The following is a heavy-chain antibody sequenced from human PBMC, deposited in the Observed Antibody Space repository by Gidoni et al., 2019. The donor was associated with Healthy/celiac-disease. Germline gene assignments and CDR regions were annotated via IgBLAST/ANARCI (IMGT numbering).Heavy chain of an antibody. CDR2: SYSGGST. D-gene: IGHD1-26*01. V-gene: IGHV3-53*01. CDR1: GFTVSSNY. CDR3: ARWELLGYFDY. Sequence: EVQLVGSGGGLIQPWRSLRLSCSASGFTVSSNYMSGVRQAPGKGLVWVSVSYSGGSTYYEDSGKGRFTISRENSKNTLYLQRNGLRAEGTAVYYCARWELLGYFDYWGQGTLVTVSS. J-gene: IGHJ4*02.